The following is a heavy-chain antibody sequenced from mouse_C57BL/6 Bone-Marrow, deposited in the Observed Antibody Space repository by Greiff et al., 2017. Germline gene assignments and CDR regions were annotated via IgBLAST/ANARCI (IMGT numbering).Heavy chain of an antibody. CDR3: ARLTYYFDY. CDR1: GYTFTSYW. J-gene: IGHJ2*01. CDR2: IYPGSGST. D-gene: IGHD4-1*01. V-gene: IGHV1-55*01. Sequence: QVQLQQPGAELVKPGASVKMSCKASGYTFTSYWITWVKQRPGQGLEWIGDIYPGSGSTNYNEKFKSKATLTVGPSSSTAYMQLSSLPSEDSAVYYCARLTYYFDYWGQGTTLTVSS.